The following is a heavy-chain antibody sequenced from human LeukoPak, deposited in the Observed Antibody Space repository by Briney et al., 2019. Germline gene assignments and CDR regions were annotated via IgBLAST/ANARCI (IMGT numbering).Heavy chain of an antibody. J-gene: IGHJ3*02. CDR1: GFTFDDYG. D-gene: IGHD4-23*01. V-gene: IGHV3-20*04. CDR3: ARGDYGGNSDHDAFDI. Sequence: GGSLRLSCAASGFTFDDYGMSWVRQAPGKGLEWVSGINWNGGSTGYADSVKGRFTISRDNAKNSLYPQMNSLRAEDTALYYCARGDYGGNSDHDAFDIWGQGTMVTVSS. CDR2: INWNGGST.